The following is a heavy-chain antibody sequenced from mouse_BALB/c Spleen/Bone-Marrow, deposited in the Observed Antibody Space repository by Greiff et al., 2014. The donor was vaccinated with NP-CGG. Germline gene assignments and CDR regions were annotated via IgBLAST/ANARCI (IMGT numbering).Heavy chain of an antibody. CDR2: IWVGGST. V-gene: IGHV2-9*02. CDR3: ARKDYGSRGGYFDV. CDR1: GFSLTNYG. Sequence: VMLVESGPGLVAPSQSLSITCTVSGFSLTNYGVHWVRQPPGKGLEWLGLIWVGGSTNYNSALMSRLSISKDNSKSQVFLKMNSLQTDDTAMYYCARKDYGSRGGYFDVWGAGTTVTVSS. J-gene: IGHJ1*01. D-gene: IGHD1-1*01.